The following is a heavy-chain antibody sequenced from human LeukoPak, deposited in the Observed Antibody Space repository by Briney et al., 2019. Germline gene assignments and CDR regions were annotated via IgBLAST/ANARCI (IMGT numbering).Heavy chain of an antibody. CDR1: GGSISSSSYY. J-gene: IGHJ4*02. D-gene: IGHD1-26*01. CDR3: AIVGAKGAFDY. V-gene: IGHV4-39*07. Sequence: SETLSLTCTVSGGSISSSSYYWGWIRQPPGKGLEWIGSIYYSGSTYYNPSLKSRVTISVDTSKNQFSLKLSSVTAADTAVYYCAIVGAKGAFDYWGQGTLVTVSS. CDR2: IYYSGST.